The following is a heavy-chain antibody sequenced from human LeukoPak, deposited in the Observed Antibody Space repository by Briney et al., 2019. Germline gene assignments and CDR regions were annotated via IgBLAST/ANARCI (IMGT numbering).Heavy chain of an antibody. CDR1: RGTFSSYA. V-gene: IGHV1-69*05. CDR2: IIPIFGTA. D-gene: IGHD6-13*01. Sequence: SVKVSCKASRGTFSSYAISWVRQAPGHGLEWMGGIIPIFGTAKYAQKFQGRVTITTDESTSTAYMELSSLRSEDTAVYYCARELVGYFDYWGQGTLVTVSS. J-gene: IGHJ4*02. CDR3: ARELVGYFDY.